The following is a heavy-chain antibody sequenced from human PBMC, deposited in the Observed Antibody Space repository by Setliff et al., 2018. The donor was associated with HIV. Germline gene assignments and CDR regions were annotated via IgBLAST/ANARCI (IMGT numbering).Heavy chain of an antibody. J-gene: IGHJ5*02. CDR1: NYTLINYG. V-gene: IGHV1-18*01. D-gene: IGHD2-2*01. Sequence: ASVKVSCKASNYTLINYGVSWVRQAPGQGLKWMGWIGSYSGYTIYAQKFQDRLTMTTDTSTTTASMELRSLRSDDTAVYYCVRGHCNSDKCWYTWFDPWGQGTLVTVSS. CDR2: IGSYSGYT. CDR3: VRGHCNSDKCWYTWFDP.